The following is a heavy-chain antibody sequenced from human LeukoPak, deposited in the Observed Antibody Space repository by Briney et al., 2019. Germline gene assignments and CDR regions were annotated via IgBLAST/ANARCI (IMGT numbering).Heavy chain of an antibody. CDR3: ARHPPRAAYCDY. J-gene: IGHJ4*02. CDR1: GYSFSSYW. Sequence: PGESLRICCQGSGYSFSSYWISWVRQMHGKGLEWTGRIDPSDSYTNYNPSFQGHVTISADKSIATAYLQWSSLKASDTAMYYCARHPPRAAYCDYWGQGTLVTVSS. CDR2: IDPSDSYT. V-gene: IGHV5-10-1*01.